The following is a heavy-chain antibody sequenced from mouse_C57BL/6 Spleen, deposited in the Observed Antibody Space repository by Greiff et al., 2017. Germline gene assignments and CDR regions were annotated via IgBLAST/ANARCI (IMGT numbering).Heavy chain of an antibody. V-gene: IGHV1-69*01. J-gene: IGHJ2*01. CDR1: GYTFTGYW. CDR2: IDPSASYT. CDR3: ARGDDGYDVNY. Sequence: VQLQQPGAELVLPGASVTLSCKASGYTFTGYWMHWVKQRPGQGLEWIGEIDPSASYTNYNQKFKGKATLTVDKSSSTAYMQLSSLTSEDSAVYYCARGDDGYDVNYWGQGTTLTVSS. D-gene: IGHD2-2*01.